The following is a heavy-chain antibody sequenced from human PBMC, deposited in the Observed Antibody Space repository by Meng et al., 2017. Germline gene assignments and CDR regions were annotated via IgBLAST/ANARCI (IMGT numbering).Heavy chain of an antibody. CDR1: GGSIRSSNW. Sequence: QVRLRESGPGLVKPSGTLSLPWAVSGGSIRSSNWWSWVRQPPGKGLEWIGEIYHSGSTNYNPSLKSRVTISVDKSKNQFSLKLSSVTAADTAVYYCARAGVGYYDSSGPYSYWGQGTLVTVSS. CDR3: ARAGVGYYDSSGPYSY. V-gene: IGHV4-4*02. D-gene: IGHD3-22*01. CDR2: IYHSGST. J-gene: IGHJ4*02.